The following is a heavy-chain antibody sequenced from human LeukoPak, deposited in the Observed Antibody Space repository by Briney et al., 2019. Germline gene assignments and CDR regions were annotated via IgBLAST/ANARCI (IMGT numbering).Heavy chain of an antibody. CDR2: TYYRSKWYN. Sequence: SQTLSLTCAISGDSVSSNSAAWNWIRQSPSRGLEWLGRTYYRSKWYNDYAVSVKSRITINPDTSKNQFSLQLNSVTPEDTAVYYCARDRQQLVGYYYYYYMDIWGKGTTVTVSS. CDR3: ARDRQQLVGYYYYYYMDI. D-gene: IGHD6-6*01. J-gene: IGHJ6*03. CDR1: GDSVSSNSAA. V-gene: IGHV6-1*01.